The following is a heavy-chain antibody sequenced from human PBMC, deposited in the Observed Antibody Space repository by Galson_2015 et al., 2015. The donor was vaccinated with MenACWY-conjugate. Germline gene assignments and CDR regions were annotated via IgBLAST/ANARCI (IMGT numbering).Heavy chain of an antibody. CDR2: ISAYNGNT. V-gene: IGHV1-18*01. CDR3: AKRSPFRGSYTPDY. J-gene: IGHJ4*02. D-gene: IGHD1-26*01. CDR1: GYTFTTYG. Sequence: SVKVSCKASGYTFTTYGIIWVRQAPGQGLEWMGWISAYNGNTNFAQKFQDRVTLTTDTSTTTAYMELTSLTSDDTAVYYCAKRSPFRGSYTPDYWGQGTLVTASS.